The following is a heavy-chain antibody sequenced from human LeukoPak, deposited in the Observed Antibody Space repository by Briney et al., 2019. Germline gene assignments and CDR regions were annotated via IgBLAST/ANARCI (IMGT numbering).Heavy chain of an antibody. J-gene: IGHJ4*02. V-gene: IGHV3-48*04. D-gene: IGHD6-19*01. Sequence: GGSLRLSCTASGFTFSSYSMNWVRQAPGKGLEWVSYISSSGSTIYYADSVKGRFAISRDNAKNSLYLQMNSLRTEDTAVYYCARRWAVAAVDYWGQGTLVTVSS. CDR2: ISSSGSTI. CDR1: GFTFSSYS. CDR3: ARRWAVAAVDY.